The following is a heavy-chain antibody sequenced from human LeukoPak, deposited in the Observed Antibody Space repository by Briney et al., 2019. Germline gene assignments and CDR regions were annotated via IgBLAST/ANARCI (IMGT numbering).Heavy chain of an antibody. D-gene: IGHD4-17*01. CDR2: IYYSGST. CDR3: ARAVTTAYYYYYMDV. V-gene: IGHV4-59*01. J-gene: IGHJ6*03. CDR1: GGSISSYY. Sequence: SETLSLTCTVSGGSISSYYCSWIRQPPGKGLEWIGYIYYSGSTNYNPSLKSRVTISVDSSKNQFSLKLSSVTAADTAVYYCARAVTTAYYYYYMDVWGKGTTVTVSS.